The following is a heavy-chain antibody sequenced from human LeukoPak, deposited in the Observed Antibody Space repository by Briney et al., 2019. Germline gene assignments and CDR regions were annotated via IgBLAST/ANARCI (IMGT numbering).Heavy chain of an antibody. CDR2: ISSSSYI. V-gene: IGHV3-21*01. J-gene: IGHJ4*02. CDR1: GFTFSSYS. D-gene: IGHD4-17*01. CDR3: ARGMNLYGDYGDY. Sequence: GESLRLSCAASGFTFSSYSMNWVRQAPGKGLEWVSSISSSSYIYYADSVKGRFTISRDNAKNSLYLQMNSLRAEDTAVYYCARGMNLYGDYGDYWGQGTLVTVSS.